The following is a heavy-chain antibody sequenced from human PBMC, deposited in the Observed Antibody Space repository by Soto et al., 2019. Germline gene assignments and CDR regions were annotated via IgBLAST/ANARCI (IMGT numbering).Heavy chain of an antibody. CDR1: GYTFTSYG. Sequence: QVQLVQSGAEVKKPGASVKVSCKASGYTFTSYGLSWVRQAPGQGLEWMGWISAYNGNTNYAQKLQGRVTMTTDTATSTAYMELRSLRSDDTAVYYCARGLEYDCWRGYRGWFDPWGQGTLVTVSS. CDR3: ARGLEYDCWRGYRGWFDP. CDR2: ISAYNGNT. D-gene: IGHD3-3*01. J-gene: IGHJ5*02. V-gene: IGHV1-18*01.